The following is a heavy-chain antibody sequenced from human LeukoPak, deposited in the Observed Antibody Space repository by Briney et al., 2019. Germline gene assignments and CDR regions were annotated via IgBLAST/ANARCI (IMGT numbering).Heavy chain of an antibody. CDR3: SRRDEKRGVFDF. Sequence: GASLRLSCTASGFTFRSYEMNWVRQAPGKGLEWVSYISSSGSTIYYADSVKGRFTISRDTAKNSLYLQMNSLRAEDTAVYYCSRRDEKRGVFDFWGQGTMVTVSS. D-gene: IGHD5-24*01. CDR2: ISSSGSTI. CDR1: GFTFRSYE. V-gene: IGHV3-48*03. J-gene: IGHJ3*01.